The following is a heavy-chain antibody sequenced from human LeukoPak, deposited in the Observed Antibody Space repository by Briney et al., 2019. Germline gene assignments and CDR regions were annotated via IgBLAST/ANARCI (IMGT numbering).Heavy chain of an antibody. V-gene: IGHV1-2*02. CDR3: ARGYPMDWNYFDY. Sequence: GASVKVSCKASGYTFTGYYMHWVRQAPGQGLEWMGWINPNSGGTNYAQKFQGRVTMTRDTSISTAYMELGRLRSEDTAVYYCARGYPMDWNYFDYWGQGLLVTVSS. CDR1: GYTFTGYY. CDR2: INPNSGGT. J-gene: IGHJ4*02. D-gene: IGHD3/OR15-3a*01.